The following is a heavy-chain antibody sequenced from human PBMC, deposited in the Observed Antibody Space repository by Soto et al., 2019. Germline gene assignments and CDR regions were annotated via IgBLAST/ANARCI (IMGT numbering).Heavy chain of an antibody. CDR2: IYYSGST. J-gene: IGHJ6*03. Sequence: QLQLQESGPGLVKPSETLSLTCTVSGGSISSSSYYWGGIRQPPGKGLEWIGSIYYSGSTYYNPSLKTRVTISVDTSKNQFSLKLSSVTAADTAVYYCARVTYYDFWGYYYMYVWGKGTTVTVSS. CDR1: GGSISSSSYY. V-gene: IGHV4-39*01. D-gene: IGHD3-3*01. CDR3: ARVTYYDFWGYYYMYV.